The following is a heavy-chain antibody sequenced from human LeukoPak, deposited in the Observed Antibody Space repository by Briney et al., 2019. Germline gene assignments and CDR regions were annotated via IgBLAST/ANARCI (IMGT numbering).Heavy chain of an antibody. Sequence: PGGSLRLSCAASGFTFSNYAMSWVRQAPGKGLEWVSAISRSGGSTYYADSVKGRFTISRDNAKNSLYLQMNSLRAEDTAVYYCARDALRYFDWLPYYYYGMDVWGQGTTVTVSS. V-gene: IGHV3-23*01. D-gene: IGHD3-9*01. CDR1: GFTFSNYA. CDR2: ISRSGGST. J-gene: IGHJ6*02. CDR3: ARDALRYFDWLPYYYYGMDV.